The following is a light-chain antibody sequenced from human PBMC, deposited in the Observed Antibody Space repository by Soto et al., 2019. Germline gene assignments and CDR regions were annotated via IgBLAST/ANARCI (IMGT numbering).Light chain of an antibody. CDR2: GES. Sequence: EIVMTQSPATLSVSPGERATLSCRASQSISSNLAWYQQKPGQAPRLLIYGESTRATGIPARFSGSGSGTEVTLNISSLQSEDFAVYYCQQYNNWPPWTFGQGTKVEIK. CDR1: QSISSN. V-gene: IGKV3D-15*01. J-gene: IGKJ1*01. CDR3: QQYNNWPPWT.